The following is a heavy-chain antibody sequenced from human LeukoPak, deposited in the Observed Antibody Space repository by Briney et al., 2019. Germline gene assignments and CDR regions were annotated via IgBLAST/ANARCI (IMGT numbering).Heavy chain of an antibody. J-gene: IGHJ6*02. V-gene: IGHV4-31*03. CDR1: GGSISSGGYY. CDR3: ARAPHLRNDFYGMDV. Sequence: SETLSLTCTVSGGSISSGGYYWSWIRQHPGKCLEWIGYIYYSGSTYYNPSLKSRVTISVDTSKNQFSLKLSSVTAADTAVYYCARAPHLRNDFYGMDVWGQGTTVTVSS. CDR2: IYYSGST. D-gene: IGHD1-1*01.